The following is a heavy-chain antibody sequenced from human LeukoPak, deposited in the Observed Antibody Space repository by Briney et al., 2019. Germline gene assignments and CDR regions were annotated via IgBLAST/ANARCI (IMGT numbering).Heavy chain of an antibody. CDR2: IYTSGDT. J-gene: IGHJ4*02. D-gene: IGHD6-13*01. Sequence: SETLSLTCTVPGGSMSSYYWSWIRHPAGKGLEDIGRIYTSGDTNSNPSLKSRVTMSVDTSKDQFSLKLRSVTAADTAVYYCARSISWYSYFDYWGQGTLVTVSS. CDR1: GGSMSSYY. CDR3: ARSISWYSYFDY. V-gene: IGHV4-4*07.